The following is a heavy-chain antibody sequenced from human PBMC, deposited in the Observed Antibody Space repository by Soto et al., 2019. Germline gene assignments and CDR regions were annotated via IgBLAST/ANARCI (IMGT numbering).Heavy chain of an antibody. V-gene: IGHV3-23*01. CDR2: NSGSGDST. D-gene: IGHD3-9*01. Sequence: GGSLRLSCAASGFTFSSNAMGWVRQAPGMGLEWVSVNSGSGDSTYYADSVKGRFSITRDNSKNTLFLQMNSLRAEDTAVYYCARHFDWLLTDYWGQGTLVTVSS. CDR1: GFTFSSNA. CDR3: ARHFDWLLTDY. J-gene: IGHJ4*02.